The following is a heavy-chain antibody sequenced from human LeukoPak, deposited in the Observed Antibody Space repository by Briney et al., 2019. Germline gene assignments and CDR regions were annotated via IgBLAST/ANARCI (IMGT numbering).Heavy chain of an antibody. J-gene: IGHJ4*02. D-gene: IGHD3-16*02. CDR3: NTDPSFFVIPQ. CDR2: ISGSGGST. CDR1: GFTFSSYA. V-gene: IGHV3-23*01. Sequence: GGSLRLSCAASGFTFSSYAMSWVRQAPGKGLEWVSAISGSGGSTYYADSVKGRFTISRDNSKNTLYLQMNSLRAEDTAVYYCNTDPSFFVIPQWGQGTLVTVSP.